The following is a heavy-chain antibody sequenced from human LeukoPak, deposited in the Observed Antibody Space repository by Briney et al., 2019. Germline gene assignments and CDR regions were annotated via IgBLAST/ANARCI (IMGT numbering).Heavy chain of an antibody. Sequence: ASVKVSCKASGYTFTGYYMHWVRQAPGQGLEWMGRITPNSGGTNYAQKFQGRVTMTTDTSISTAYMELSRLRSDDTAVYYCARVPYYYGSGIFDYWGQGTLVTVSS. J-gene: IGHJ4*02. CDR1: GYTFTGYY. CDR3: ARVPYYYGSGIFDY. CDR2: ITPNSGGT. D-gene: IGHD3-10*01. V-gene: IGHV1-2*06.